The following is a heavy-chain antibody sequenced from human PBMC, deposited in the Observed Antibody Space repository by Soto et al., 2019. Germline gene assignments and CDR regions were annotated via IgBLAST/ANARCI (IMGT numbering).Heavy chain of an antibody. D-gene: IGHD5-18*01. CDR3: AREVDTAMVPYYYYGMDV. V-gene: IGHV5-51*01. J-gene: IGHJ6*02. CDR1: GYSFTSYW. CDR2: IYPGDSDT. Sequence: EFLKISLKGSGYSFTSYWIGWVRQIPGKGLEWMGIIYPGDSDTRYSPSLQGQVTISADKSISTAYLQWSSLKASDTAMYYCAREVDTAMVPYYYYGMDVWGQGTTVTVSS.